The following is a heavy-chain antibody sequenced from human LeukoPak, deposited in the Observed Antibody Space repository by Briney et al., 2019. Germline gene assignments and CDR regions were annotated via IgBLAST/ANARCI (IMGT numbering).Heavy chain of an antibody. CDR2: INAGGSNT. V-gene: IGHV3-23*01. D-gene: IGHD6-13*01. J-gene: IGHJ4*02. Sequence: GGSLRLSCAGSGFTFSTIAMSWDRQAPGKGLEWVSAINAGGSNTFYADSVKGRFTISRDKSRNTMDLQMNILRAEDTALYFCAIRDTAAASKRALHYWGQGTLVTVSS. CDR1: GFTFSTIA. CDR3: AIRDTAAASKRALHY.